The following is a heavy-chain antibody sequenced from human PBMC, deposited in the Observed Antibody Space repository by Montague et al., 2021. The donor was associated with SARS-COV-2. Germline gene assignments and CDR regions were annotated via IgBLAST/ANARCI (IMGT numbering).Heavy chain of an antibody. CDR3: AKESVFFTNDVCSFSMDV. Sequence: NNKYYADSVKGRFTISRDNSKNTLYLQMNSLRAEDTAVYYCAKESVFFTNDVCSFSMDVWGQGNKVTVS. V-gene: IGHV3-30*02. CDR2: NNK. J-gene: IGHJ6*02. D-gene: IGHD2-8*01.